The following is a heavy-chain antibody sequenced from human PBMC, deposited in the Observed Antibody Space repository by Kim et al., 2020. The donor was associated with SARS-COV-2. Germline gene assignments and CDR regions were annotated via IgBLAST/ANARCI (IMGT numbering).Heavy chain of an antibody. CDR1: GFTFSRYW. D-gene: IGHD5-12*01. Sequence: GGSLRLSCAASGFTFSRYWMRWVRQAPGKGLVWVSRIRSNGGYMNYVDSVEGRFTISRDNAKNTLYLQMNSLRAEDTGVYYCAGGDSGYYAYWGQGTLVTVSS. J-gene: IGHJ4*02. CDR2: IRSNGGYM. CDR3: AGGDSGYYAY. V-gene: IGHV3-74*01.